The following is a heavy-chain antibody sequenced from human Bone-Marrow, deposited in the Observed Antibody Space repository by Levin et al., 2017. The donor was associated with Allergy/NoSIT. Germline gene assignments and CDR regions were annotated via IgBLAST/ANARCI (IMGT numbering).Heavy chain of an antibody. CDR1: GADISSITSSY. CDR2: MFDSRST. Sequence: GSLRLSCSVSGADISSITSSYWSWVRQPPGKGLEWIGYMFDSRSTNYNPSLKSRVTISVDKSNNEFSLKLTSVTAADTAVYYCAGHSGWFDYWGQGTLVSVSS. CDR3: AGHSGWFDY. D-gene: IGHD6-19*01. J-gene: IGHJ5*01. V-gene: IGHV4-59*08.